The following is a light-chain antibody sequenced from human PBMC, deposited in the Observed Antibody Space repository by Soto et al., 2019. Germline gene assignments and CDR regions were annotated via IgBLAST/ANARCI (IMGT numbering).Light chain of an antibody. CDR2: GAS. CDR3: QRYNNWPPST. CDR1: QSISRS. V-gene: IGKV3-15*01. J-gene: IGKJ1*01. Sequence: EIVMTQSPVTLSVSPGEIATLSCRASQSISRSLAWYQQKPGQAPRLLIYGASTRATGIPARFSGSESGTEFTLTISSLQSGDFAVYYCQRYNNWPPSTFGQGTKVEIK.